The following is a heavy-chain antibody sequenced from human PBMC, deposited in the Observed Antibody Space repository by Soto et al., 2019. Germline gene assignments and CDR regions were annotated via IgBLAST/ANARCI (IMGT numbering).Heavy chain of an antibody. CDR3: ASEQWAGGMDV. Sequence: EVQLVESGGGLVKPGGSLRLSCAASGFTFSSYSMNWVRQAPGKGLEWVSSISSSSSYIYYADSVKGRVTISRDSAKNSLYLQMNSLRAEDTAVYYCASEQWAGGMDVWGQGTTVTVSS. CDR2: ISSSSSYI. J-gene: IGHJ6*02. D-gene: IGHD6-19*01. V-gene: IGHV3-21*01. CDR1: GFTFSSYS.